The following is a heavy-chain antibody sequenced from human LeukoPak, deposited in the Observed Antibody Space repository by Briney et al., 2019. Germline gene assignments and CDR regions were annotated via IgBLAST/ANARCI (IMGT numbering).Heavy chain of an antibody. Sequence: GGSLRLSCVASGFTFSSYGMHWVRQAPGKGLEWVAFISYDGSNENIADSVKGRFIISRDNSKNTLYLQMNSLRAEDTAVYYCAKGPAPRLGEFSYHALVDYWGQGTPVTVSS. CDR2: ISYDGSNE. J-gene: IGHJ4*02. CDR3: AKGPAPRLGEFSYHALVDY. V-gene: IGHV3-30*18. CDR1: GFTFSSYG. D-gene: IGHD3-16*02.